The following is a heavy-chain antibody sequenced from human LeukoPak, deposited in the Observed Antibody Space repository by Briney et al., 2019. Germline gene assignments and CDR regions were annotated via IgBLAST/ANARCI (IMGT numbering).Heavy chain of an antibody. V-gene: IGHV4-59*01. CDR3: ARVGASNWFDP. Sequence: PSETLSLTCTVSGGSITSYYWSWIRQPPGKGLEWIGYMYYTGSTNYNPSLKSRVTTSVDTSKNQFSLKLRSVTAADTAAYYCARVGASNWFDPWGQGTLVTVSS. D-gene: IGHD3-10*01. J-gene: IGHJ5*02. CDR1: GGSITSYY. CDR2: MYYTGST.